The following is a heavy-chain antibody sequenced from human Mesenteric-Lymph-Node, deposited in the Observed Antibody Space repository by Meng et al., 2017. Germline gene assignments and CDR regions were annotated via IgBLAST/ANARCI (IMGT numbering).Heavy chain of an antibody. D-gene: IGHD6-13*01. CDR2: INHSGST. V-gene: IGHV4-34*01. J-gene: IGHJ4*02. Sequence: QVQLQQWGAGLLKPSETLSLTCAVHGGSFSGYYWSWIRQPPGKGLEWIGEINHSGSTNYNPSLKSRVTISVDTSKNQFSLKLSSVTAADTAVYYCARGGGNSWYIDYWGQGTLVTRLL. CDR3: ARGGGNSWYIDY. CDR1: GGSFSGYY.